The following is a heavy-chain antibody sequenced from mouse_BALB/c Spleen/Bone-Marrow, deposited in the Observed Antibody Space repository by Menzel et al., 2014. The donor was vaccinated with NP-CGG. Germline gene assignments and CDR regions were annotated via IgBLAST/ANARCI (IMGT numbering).Heavy chain of an antibody. Sequence: LQQSGAALVRSGASVKMSCKASGYTFTSYNMHWVKQTPGQGLEWIGYIYPGSGGTNYNQKFKGKATLTADTSSSTAYMQITSLTSEDSAVYFCARSGRQAWFPYWGQGTLVTVSA. V-gene: IGHV1-12*01. CDR3: ARSGRQAWFPY. CDR2: IYPGSGGT. J-gene: IGHJ3*01. CDR1: GYTFTSYN. D-gene: IGHD2-12*01.